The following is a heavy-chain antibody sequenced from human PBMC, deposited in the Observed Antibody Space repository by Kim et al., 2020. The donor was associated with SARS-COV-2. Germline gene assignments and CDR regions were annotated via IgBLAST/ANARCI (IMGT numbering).Heavy chain of an antibody. D-gene: IGHD3-22*01. CDR3: ARVLYSSGYLFDY. J-gene: IGHJ4*02. V-gene: IGHV3-66*01. Sequence: YADSVKGRFTSSRDNSKNTLYLQMNSLRAEDTAMYYCARVLYSSGYLFDYWGQGTLVTVSS.